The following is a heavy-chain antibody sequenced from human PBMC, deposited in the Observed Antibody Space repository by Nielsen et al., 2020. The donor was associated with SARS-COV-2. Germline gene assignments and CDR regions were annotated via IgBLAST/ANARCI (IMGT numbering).Heavy chain of an antibody. Sequence: SETLSLTCTVSGGSISSGGYYWSWIRQPPGKGLEWIGSIYYSGSTYYNPSLKSRVTISVDTSKNQFSLKLSSVTAADTAVYYCARAPITMIVVVNAFDIWGQGTMVTVSS. J-gene: IGHJ3*02. V-gene: IGHV4-39*07. CDR2: IYYSGST. CDR3: ARAPITMIVVVNAFDI. CDR1: GGSISSGGYY. D-gene: IGHD3-22*01.